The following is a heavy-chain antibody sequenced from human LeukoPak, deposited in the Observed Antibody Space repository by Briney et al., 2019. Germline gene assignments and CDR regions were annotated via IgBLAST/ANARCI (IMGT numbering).Heavy chain of an antibody. V-gene: IGHV3-7*01. CDR3: ARDSAGNDY. D-gene: IGHD6-13*01. J-gene: IGHJ4*02. CDR2: IKQDGSEK. CDR1: GVTFSTYW. Sequence: LPGGSLRLSCAASGVTFSTYWMSWVRQAPGKGLEWVANIKQDGSEKYYVDSVKGRFTISRDNAKNSLYLQMNSLRAEDTAMYYCARDSAGNDYWGQGTLVTVSS.